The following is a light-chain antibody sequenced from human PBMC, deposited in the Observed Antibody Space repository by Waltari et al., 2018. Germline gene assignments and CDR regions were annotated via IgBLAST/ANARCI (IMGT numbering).Light chain of an antibody. CDR3: TSQSAKGVVL. J-gene: IGLJ3*02. CDR1: SSAVGGSDF. V-gene: IGLV2-14*03. Sequence: QSALTQPASVSGSPGQSITISCTGISSAVGGSDFVSWYEHHPGKAPKVIIYDVNKRPSGVSDRFSASKSANTASLTISGLQPEDEGDYYCTSQSAKGVVLFGGGTKVTVL. CDR2: DVN.